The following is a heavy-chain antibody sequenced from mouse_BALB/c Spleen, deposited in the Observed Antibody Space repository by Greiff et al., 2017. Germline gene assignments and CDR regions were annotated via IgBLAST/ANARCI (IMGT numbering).Heavy chain of an antibody. J-gene: IGHJ3*01. V-gene: IGHV5-15*02. CDR1: GFTFSDYG. D-gene: IGHD4-1*01. Sequence: EVQLVESGGGLVQPGGSRKLSCAASGFTFSDYGMAWVRQAPGKGPEWVAFISNLAYSIYYADTVTGRFTISRENAKNTLYLEMSSLRSEDTAMYYCARRGSNWEFAYWGQGTLVTVSA. CDR3: ARRGSNWEFAY. CDR2: ISNLAYSI.